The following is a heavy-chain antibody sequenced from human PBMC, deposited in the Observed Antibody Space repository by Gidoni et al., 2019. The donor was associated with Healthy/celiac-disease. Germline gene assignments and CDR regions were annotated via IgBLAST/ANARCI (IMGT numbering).Heavy chain of an antibody. CDR3: ARDEYDFWSGYVGYGMDV. CDR2: FSSSRSDI. CDR1: GFTFSSYR. Sequence: VQLVESGGGLVKPGGSLSSSCAASGFTFSSYRLNWVRQAPEKGLEWVSSFSSSRSDIYYADSVKSRCTISRDNAKNSLYLQMNSLSAEDTAVYYCARDEYDFWSGYVGYGMDVWGQGTTVTVSS. J-gene: IGHJ6*02. V-gene: IGHV3-21*01. D-gene: IGHD3-3*01.